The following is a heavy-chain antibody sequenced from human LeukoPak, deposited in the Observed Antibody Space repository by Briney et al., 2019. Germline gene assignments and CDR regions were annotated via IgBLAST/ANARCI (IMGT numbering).Heavy chain of an antibody. CDR1: GFTFSNAW. CDR2: IKSKTDGGTT. V-gene: IGHV3-15*01. D-gene: IGHD1-26*01. J-gene: IGHJ4*02. Sequence: KSGGSLRLSCAASGFTFSNAWMSWVRQTPGKGLEWVGRIKSKTDGGTTDYAAPVKGRFTISRDDSKNTLYLQMNSLKTEDTAVYYCTTLVGATYYFDYWGQGTLVTVSS. CDR3: TTLVGATYYFDY.